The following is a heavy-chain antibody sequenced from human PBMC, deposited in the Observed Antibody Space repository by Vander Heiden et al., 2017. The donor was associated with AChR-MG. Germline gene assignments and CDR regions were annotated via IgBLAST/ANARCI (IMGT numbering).Heavy chain of an antibody. Sequence: QLQLQESGPGLVKPSETLSLTCTVSGGSISSSSYYWGWIRQPPGKGLEWIGSIYYSGSTYYNPSLKSRVTISVDTSKNQFSLKLSSVTAADTAVYYCARHGAPYSSSKFDPNDAFDIWGQGTMVTVSS. V-gene: IGHV4-39*01. CDR3: ARHGAPYSSSKFDPNDAFDI. CDR1: GGSISSSSYY. J-gene: IGHJ3*02. D-gene: IGHD6-13*01. CDR2: IYYSGST.